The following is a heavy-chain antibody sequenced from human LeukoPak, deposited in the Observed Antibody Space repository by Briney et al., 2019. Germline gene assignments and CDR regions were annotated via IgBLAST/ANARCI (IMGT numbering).Heavy chain of an antibody. CDR1: GYTFTGYY. CDR3: ATTPTKYVWGSYRSFDY. Sequence: ASVKVSCKASGYTFTGYYMHWVRQAPGQGLEWMGRINPNSGGTNYAQKFQGRVTMTRDTSISTAYMELSRLRSDDTAVCYCATTPTKYVWGSYRSFDYWGQGTLVTVSS. V-gene: IGHV1-2*06. D-gene: IGHD3-16*02. CDR2: INPNSGGT. J-gene: IGHJ4*02.